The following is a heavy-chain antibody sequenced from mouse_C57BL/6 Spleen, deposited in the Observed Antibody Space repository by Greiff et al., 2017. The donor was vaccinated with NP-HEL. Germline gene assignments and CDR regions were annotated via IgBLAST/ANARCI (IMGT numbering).Heavy chain of an antibody. V-gene: IGHV1-15*01. J-gene: IGHJ2*01. CDR2: IDPETGGT. D-gene: IGHD1-1*01. CDR3: TRMDYYGSSPPFDY. CDR1: GYTFTDYE. Sequence: VKLMESGAELVRPGASVTLSCKASGYTFTDYEMHWVKQTPVHGLEWIGAIDPETGGTAYNQKFKGKAILTADKSSSTAYMELRSLTSEDSAVYYCTRMDYYGSSPPFDYWGQGTTLTVSS.